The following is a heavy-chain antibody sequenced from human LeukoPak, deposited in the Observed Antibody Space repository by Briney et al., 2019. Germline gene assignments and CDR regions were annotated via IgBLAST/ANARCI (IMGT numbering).Heavy chain of an antibody. J-gene: IGHJ6*02. V-gene: IGHV3-23*01. D-gene: IGHD6-13*01. CDR2: ISGSGGST. Sequence: GGSLRLSCAASGFTFSSYAMSWVRQAPGKGLEWVSAISGSGGSTYYADSVKGRFTISRDNSKNTLYLQMNSLRAEDTAVYYCAREGVWRQQLVDYYYGMDVWGQGTTVTVSS. CDR3: AREGVWRQQLVDYYYGMDV. CDR1: GFTFSSYA.